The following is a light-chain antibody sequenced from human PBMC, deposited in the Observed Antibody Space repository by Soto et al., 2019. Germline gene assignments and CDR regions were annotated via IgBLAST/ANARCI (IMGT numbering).Light chain of an antibody. J-gene: IGLJ2*01. V-gene: IGLV2-18*02. CDR1: SSDVGAYNR. Sequence: QSALTQPPSVSGSRGQSVAISCTGTSSDVGAYNRVSWYQPSPGTAPKLMIYEVSLRPSGVPGRFSGSKSGNTASLTISGLQAEDEADYYCSSYTTSNTLVFGGGTKLTVL. CDR3: SSYTTSNTLV. CDR2: EVS.